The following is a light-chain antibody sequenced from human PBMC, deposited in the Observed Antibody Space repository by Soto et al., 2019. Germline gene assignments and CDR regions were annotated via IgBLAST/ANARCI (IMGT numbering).Light chain of an antibody. CDR1: QSVSSY. J-gene: IGKJ3*01. CDR3: QQRSNSFT. Sequence: EIVMTQSPDTLSVSPGERATLSCRASQSVSSYLAWYQQKPGQAPRLLIYDASNRATGIPARFSGSGSGTDFTLTISSLEPEDFAVYYCQQRSNSFTFGPGTKGDIK. CDR2: DAS. V-gene: IGKV3-11*01.